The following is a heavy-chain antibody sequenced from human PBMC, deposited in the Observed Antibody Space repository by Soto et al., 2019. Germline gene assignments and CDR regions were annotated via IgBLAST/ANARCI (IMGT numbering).Heavy chain of an antibody. V-gene: IGHV1-3*05. J-gene: IGHJ4*02. CDR1: GYTFTSYA. CDR3: ARGGCGLDSSGCPFDY. CDR2: INAGNGNT. D-gene: IGHD3-22*01. Sequence: QVQLVQSGAEEKKPGASVKVSCKASGYTFTSYAMHWVRQAPGQRLEWMGWINAGNGNTKYSQKFQGRVTITRDTSASTAYMELSSLRSEDTAVYYCARGGCGLDSSGCPFDYWGQGTLVTVSS.